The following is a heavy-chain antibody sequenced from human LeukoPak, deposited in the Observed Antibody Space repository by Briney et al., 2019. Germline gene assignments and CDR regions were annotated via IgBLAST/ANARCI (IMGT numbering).Heavy chain of an antibody. V-gene: IGHV3-23*01. CDR3: AKTEMATIPVH. Sequence: GGSLRLSCAVSGFTFSSYAMSWVRQAPGKGLEWVSGISGSGGSTYYADSVKGRFTISRDNSKNTLYLQMNSLRAEDTAVYYCAKTEMATIPVHWGQGTPVTVSS. CDR2: ISGSGGST. D-gene: IGHD5-24*01. CDR1: GFTFSSYA. J-gene: IGHJ4*02.